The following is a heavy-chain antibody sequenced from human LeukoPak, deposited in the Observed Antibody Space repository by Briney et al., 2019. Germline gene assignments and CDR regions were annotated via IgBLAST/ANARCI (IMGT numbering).Heavy chain of an antibody. Sequence: GGSLRLSCAASGLTVSSNCMNWVRRAPGKGLEWVSSISSSGTYTYYADSVKGRFTISRDNAKNSLYLQMSSLRAEDTAMYYCARGSSGYSYILSYWGQGALVTVSS. CDR2: ISSSGTYT. J-gene: IGHJ4*02. V-gene: IGHV3-21*01. CDR1: GLTVSSNC. D-gene: IGHD5-18*01. CDR3: ARGSSGYSYILSY.